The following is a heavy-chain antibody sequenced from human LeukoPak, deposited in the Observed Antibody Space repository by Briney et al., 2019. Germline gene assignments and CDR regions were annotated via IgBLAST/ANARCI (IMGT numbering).Heavy chain of an antibody. Sequence: GGSLRLSCAASGFTFSNYWMSWVRQAPGKGLEWVASIKQDGSQKYYVDSVKGRFTISRDNAKNSLYLQMNSLRAEDTAVYYCAKGTSGSSWYTYYYYYYYMDVWGKGTTVTVSS. J-gene: IGHJ6*03. CDR2: IKQDGSQK. D-gene: IGHD6-13*01. V-gene: IGHV3-7*03. CDR1: GFTFSNYW. CDR3: AKGTSGSSWYTYYYYYYYMDV.